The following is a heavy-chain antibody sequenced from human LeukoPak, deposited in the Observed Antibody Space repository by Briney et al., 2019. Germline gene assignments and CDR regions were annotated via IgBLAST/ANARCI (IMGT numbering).Heavy chain of an antibody. Sequence: GGSLRLSCAASGFTFSSYAMHWVRQAPGKGLEWVAVISYDGSNKYYADSVKGRFTISRDNSKNTLYLQMNSLRAEDTAVYCCARDPYSSGYIDYWGQGTLVTVSS. CDR2: ISYDGSNK. D-gene: IGHD3-22*01. J-gene: IGHJ4*02. V-gene: IGHV3-30-3*01. CDR3: ARDPYSSGYIDY. CDR1: GFTFSSYA.